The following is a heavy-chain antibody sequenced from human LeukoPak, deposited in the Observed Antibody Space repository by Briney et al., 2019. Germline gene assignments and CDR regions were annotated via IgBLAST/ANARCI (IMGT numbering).Heavy chain of an antibody. CDR1: GFTFSSYG. CDR3: ARDPRSGYYNRDDAFDI. Sequence: TGRSLRLSCAASGFTFSSYGMHWVRQAPGKGLEWVAVISYDGSNKYYADSVKGRFTISRDNSKNTLYLQMNSLRAEDTAVYYCARDPRSGYYNRDDAFDIWGQGTMVTVSS. CDR2: ISYDGSNK. D-gene: IGHD3-3*01. J-gene: IGHJ3*02. V-gene: IGHV3-30*03.